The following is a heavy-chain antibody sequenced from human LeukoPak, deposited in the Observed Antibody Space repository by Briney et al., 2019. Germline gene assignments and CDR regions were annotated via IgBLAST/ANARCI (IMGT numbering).Heavy chain of an antibody. V-gene: IGHV1-2*06. CDR1: GYIFTDYY. CDR2: INPNSGDT. D-gene: IGHD7-27*01. Sequence: ASVKVSCKASGYIFTDYYMHWVRQAPGQGLEWMGRINPNSGDTNSAQKFQGRVTMTRDTSISTVDVELSRLRSDDTAVYYCARNWGSGWYFDLWGRGTLVTVSS. J-gene: IGHJ2*01. CDR3: ARNWGSGWYFDL.